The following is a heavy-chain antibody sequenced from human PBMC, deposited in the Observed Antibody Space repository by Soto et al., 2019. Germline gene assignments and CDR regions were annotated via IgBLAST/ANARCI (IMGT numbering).Heavy chain of an antibody. Sequence: ASVKVSCKASGYTFTSYGISWVRQAPGQGLEWMGWISAYNGNTNYAQKLQGRVTMTTDTPTSTAYMELRSLRSDDTAVYYCARVYDDVRVSYRQFDYCGQGTLVTVSS. V-gene: IGHV1-18*04. CDR3: ARVYDDVRVSYRQFDY. CDR2: ISAYNGNT. D-gene: IGHD3-16*02. CDR1: GYTFTSYG. J-gene: IGHJ4*02.